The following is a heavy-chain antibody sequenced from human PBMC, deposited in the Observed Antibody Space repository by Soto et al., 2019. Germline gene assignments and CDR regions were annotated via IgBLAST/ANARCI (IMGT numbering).Heavy chain of an antibody. CDR1: GGTFSSYA. V-gene: IGHV1-69*06. CDR2: IIPIFGTA. D-gene: IGHD3-3*01. J-gene: IGHJ6*02. Sequence: SVKVSCKASGGTFSSYAISWVRQAPGQGLEWMGGIIPIFGTANYAQKFQGRVTITADKSTSTAYMELSSLRSEDTAVYYCAREMITIFGVVIPYGMDVWGQGTTVTVSS. CDR3: AREMITIFGVVIPYGMDV.